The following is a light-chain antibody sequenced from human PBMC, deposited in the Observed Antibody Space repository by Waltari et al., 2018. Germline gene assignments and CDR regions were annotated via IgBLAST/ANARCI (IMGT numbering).Light chain of an antibody. CDR3: SSFTVTYAFV. CDR2: DVT. CDR1: SSDVGSYNH. Sequence: QSALTQPASVSGSLGQSLTISCTGTSSDVGSYNHVSWYQKYPGNPPQVMFLDVTYRPSGVSNRFAGSKSANTASLTSSGLQAEDEATYYCSSFTVTYAFVFGTGTKVTVL. V-gene: IGLV2-14*03. J-gene: IGLJ1*01.